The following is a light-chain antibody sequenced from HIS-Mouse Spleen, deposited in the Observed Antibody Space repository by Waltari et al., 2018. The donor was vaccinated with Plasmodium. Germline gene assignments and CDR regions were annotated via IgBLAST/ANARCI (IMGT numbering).Light chain of an antibody. Sequence: QSALTQPASVSGSPGQSITISCTGTSSDVGGYHYVSWYQQHPGKAPKLMIYEVSNRPSGVFNRFSCSKSGNTASLTSSGLQAEDEADYYCSSYTSSSTYVFGTGTKVTVL. CDR1: SSDVGGYHY. V-gene: IGLV2-14*01. CDR2: EVS. CDR3: SSYTSSSTYV. J-gene: IGLJ1*01.